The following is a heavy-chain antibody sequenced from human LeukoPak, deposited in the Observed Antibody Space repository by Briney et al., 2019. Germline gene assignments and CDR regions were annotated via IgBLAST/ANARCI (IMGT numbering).Heavy chain of an antibody. CDR2: IKHDGSED. D-gene: IGHD2-21*02. CDR1: GFTFSNYW. CDR3: ARERKAYCGGDCYSGVDY. J-gene: IGHJ4*02. V-gene: IGHV3-7*01. Sequence: GGSLRLSCAAAGFTFSNYWMTWVRQAPGKGLEWVANIKHDGSEDYYLDSVKGRFTISRDNAKNSLYLQMNSLRAEDTAVYYCARERKAYCGGDCYSGVDYWGQGTLVTVSS.